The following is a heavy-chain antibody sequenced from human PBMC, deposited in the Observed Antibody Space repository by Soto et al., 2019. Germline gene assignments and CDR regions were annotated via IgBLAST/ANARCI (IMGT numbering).Heavy chain of an antibody. J-gene: IGHJ4*02. CDR2: IYSGGST. Sequence: GGSLRLSCAASGFTVSSNYMSWVRQAPGKGLEWVSVIYSGGSTYYADSVKGRFTISRDNSKNTLYLQMNSLRAEDTAVYYCARAPPAAAASYGYFDYWGQGTLVTAPQ. V-gene: IGHV3-53*01. CDR1: GFTVSSNY. CDR3: ARAPPAAAASYGYFDY. D-gene: IGHD6-13*01.